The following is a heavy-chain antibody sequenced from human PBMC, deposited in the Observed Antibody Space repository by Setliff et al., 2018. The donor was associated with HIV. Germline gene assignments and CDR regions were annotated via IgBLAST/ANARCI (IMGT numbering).Heavy chain of an antibody. D-gene: IGHD1-26*01. J-gene: IGHJ4*02. CDR2: IYYSGST. CDR3: ARGGFKWSGSYADY. Sequence: SETLSLTCTVSGDSISTYCWIWIRQPPGKGLEWIGSIYYSGSTYYNPSLKSRVTISVDSSKHQFSLTLSSVTAADTAVYYCARGGFKWSGSYADYWGQGTLVTVS. V-gene: IGHV4-59*05. CDR1: GDSISTYC.